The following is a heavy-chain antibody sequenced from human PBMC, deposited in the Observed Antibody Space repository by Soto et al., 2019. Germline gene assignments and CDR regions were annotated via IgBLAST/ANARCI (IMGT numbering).Heavy chain of an antibody. CDR3: TRAPGVTMVRGVIIPWAYYYYGMDV. CDR1: GDSVSSNSAA. D-gene: IGHD3-10*01. Sequence: PSQTLSLTCAISGDSVSSNSAAWNWIRQSPSRGLEWLGRTYYRSKWYNDYAVSVESRITINPDTSKNQFSLQLNSVTPEDTAVYYCTRAPGVTMVRGVIIPWAYYYYGMDVWGQGTTVTVSS. J-gene: IGHJ6*02. V-gene: IGHV6-1*01. CDR2: TYYRSKWYN.